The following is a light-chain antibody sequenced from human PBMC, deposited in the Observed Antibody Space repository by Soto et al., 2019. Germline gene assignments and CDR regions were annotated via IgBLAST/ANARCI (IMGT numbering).Light chain of an antibody. CDR1: TSNIGTNT. CDR3: ATWDDSVYV. V-gene: IGLV1-44*01. CDR2: TND. Sequence: QSVLTQPPSASGTPGQTVTISCYGSTSNIGTNTVNWFQHLPGMAPKLLIYTNDQRPSGVPARFSGSRSGTSASLAISGLQSEDEADYYCATWDDSVYVFGTGTKLTVL. J-gene: IGLJ1*01.